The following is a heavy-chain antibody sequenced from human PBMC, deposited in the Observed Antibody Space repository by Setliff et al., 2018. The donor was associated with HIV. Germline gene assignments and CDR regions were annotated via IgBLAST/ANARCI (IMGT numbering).Heavy chain of an antibody. Sequence: GGSLRLSCAATGFTFSSYVLHWVRQAPGKGLEWVAVMSTGGGIKICADSVKGRFTISRDNSRNTLFLQMNNLRPEDTATYYCVRDPRSGWYLGFFDYWGQGTLVTVSS. CDR3: VRDPRSGWYLGFFDY. CDR1: GFTFSSYV. V-gene: IGHV3-30-3*01. J-gene: IGHJ4*02. D-gene: IGHD6-19*01. CDR2: MSTGGGIK.